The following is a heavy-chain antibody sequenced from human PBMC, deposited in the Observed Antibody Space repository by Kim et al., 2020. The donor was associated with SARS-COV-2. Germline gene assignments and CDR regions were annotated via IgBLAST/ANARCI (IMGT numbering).Heavy chain of an antibody. D-gene: IGHD4-17*01. Sequence: SETLSLTCTVSGGSISSYYWSWIRQPPGKGLEWIGYIYYSGSTNYNPSLKSRGTISVDTSKNQFSLKLRSVTAADTAVYYCSRPPVRYGDSDAFDIWG. CDR3: SRPPVRYGDSDAFDI. CDR1: GGSISSYY. J-gene: IGHJ3*02. V-gene: IGHV4-59*08. CDR2: IYYSGST.